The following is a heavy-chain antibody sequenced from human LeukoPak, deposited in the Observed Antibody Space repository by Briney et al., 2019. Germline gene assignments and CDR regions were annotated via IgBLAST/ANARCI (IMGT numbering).Heavy chain of an antibody. CDR2: ISSRSTYI. Sequence: TGGSLRLSCAASGFTFSSYSMNWVRQAPGKGLEWVSCISSRSTYIYYADSVKGRFTISRDDAKNSLYLQMNSLRAEDTAVYYCARDFLVPRVSGMDVWGQGTTVTVSS. V-gene: IGHV3-21*01. CDR1: GFTFSSYS. J-gene: IGHJ6*02. D-gene: IGHD2-8*02. CDR3: ARDFLVPRVSGMDV.